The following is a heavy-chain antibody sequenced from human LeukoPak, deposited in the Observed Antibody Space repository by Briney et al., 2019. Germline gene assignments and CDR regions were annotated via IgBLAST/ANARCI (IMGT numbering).Heavy chain of an antibody. Sequence: GASVKVSCKASGYTFTSYGISWVRQAPGQGLEWMGWISAYNGNTNYARKLQGRVTMTTDTSTSTAYMELRSLRSDDTAVYYCARYYYGSGREVHYYYGMDVWGQGTTVTVSS. CDR2: ISAYNGNT. J-gene: IGHJ6*02. CDR1: GYTFTSYG. D-gene: IGHD3-10*01. CDR3: ARYYYGSGREVHYYYGMDV. V-gene: IGHV1-18*01.